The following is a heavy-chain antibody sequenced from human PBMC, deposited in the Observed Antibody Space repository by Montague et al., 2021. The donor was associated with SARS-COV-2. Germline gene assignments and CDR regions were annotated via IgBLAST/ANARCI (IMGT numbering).Heavy chain of an antibody. D-gene: IGHD3-22*01. J-gene: IGHJ6*02. CDR1: GGSFSGYY. CDR3: ARERSAYYYDGSGYHSYKYGMDV. V-gene: IGHV4-34*01. CDR2: INHSGSA. Sequence: SETLSLTCAVYGGSFSGYYWSWIRQPPGKGLEWIGEINHSGSANYNPSLKSRVTISVDTSKNQFSLKVSSVTAADTAVYYCARERSAYYYDGSGYHSYKYGMDVWGQGTTVTVSS.